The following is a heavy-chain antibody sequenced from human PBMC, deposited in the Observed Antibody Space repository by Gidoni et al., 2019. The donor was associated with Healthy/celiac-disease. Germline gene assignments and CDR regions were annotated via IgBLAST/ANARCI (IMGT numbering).Heavy chain of an antibody. Sequence: EVQLVESGGGLVQPGGSLRLSCSASGFTFSSYWMSWVRQAPGKGLEWVANIKQDGSEKYYVDAVKGRFTISRDNAKNSLYLQMNSLRAEDTAVYYCAREGPSRWYFDLWGRGTLVTVSS. J-gene: IGHJ2*01. CDR3: AREGPSRWYFDL. CDR2: IKQDGSEK. V-gene: IGHV3-7*01. CDR1: GFTFSSYW.